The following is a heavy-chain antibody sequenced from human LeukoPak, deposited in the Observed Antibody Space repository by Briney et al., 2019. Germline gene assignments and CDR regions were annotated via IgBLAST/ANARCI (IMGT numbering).Heavy chain of an antibody. CDR3: ARDHPSSIVVVPARGGWFDP. D-gene: IGHD2-2*01. Sequence: VKVSCKASGFTFTSSAMQWVRQARGQRLEWIGWIVVGSGNTKYAQNFQERVTITRDMSTSTAYMELSSLRSEDTAVYYCARDHPSSIVVVPARGGWFDPWGQGTLVTVSS. J-gene: IGHJ5*02. CDR2: IVVGSGNT. CDR1: GFTFTSSA. V-gene: IGHV1-58*02.